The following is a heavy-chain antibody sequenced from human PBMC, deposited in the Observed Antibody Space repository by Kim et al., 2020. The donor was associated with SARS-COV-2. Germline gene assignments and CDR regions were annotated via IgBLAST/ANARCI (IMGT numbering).Heavy chain of an antibody. D-gene: IGHD2-2*01. CDR2: IYSGGST. V-gene: IGHV3-53*01. CDR3: ARERILGYCSSTSCPREAGMDV. CDR1: GFTVSSNY. J-gene: IGHJ6*02. Sequence: GGSLRLSCAASGFTVSSNYMSWVRQAPGKGLEWVSVIYSGGSTYYADSVKGRFTIPRDNSKNTLYLQMNSLRAEDTAVYYCARERILGYCSSTSCPREAGMDVWGQGTTVTVSS.